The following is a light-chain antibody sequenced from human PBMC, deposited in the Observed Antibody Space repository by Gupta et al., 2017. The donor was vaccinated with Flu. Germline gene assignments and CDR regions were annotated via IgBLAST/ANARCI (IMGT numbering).Light chain of an antibody. CDR3: QQTDSTPRT. CDR2: GAS. Sequence: DIQMTQSPPSLSASVGDRITITCRASQHIANYLNWYQQRPGEAPKLLVFGASNLQAGVPARFSGSGSGRDFTLTISTLQSEDFATYSCQQTDSTPRTFGPGTRVDIK. J-gene: IGKJ1*01. CDR1: QHIANY. V-gene: IGKV1-39*01.